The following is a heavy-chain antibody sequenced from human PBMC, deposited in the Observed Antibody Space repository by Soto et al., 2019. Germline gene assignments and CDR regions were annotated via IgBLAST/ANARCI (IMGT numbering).Heavy chain of an antibody. CDR1: GFTFSSYW. J-gene: IGHJ4*02. CDR2: IKQDGSEK. CDR3: ARDGLSFDFWSGYYVVGIDY. V-gene: IGHV3-7*05. D-gene: IGHD3-3*01. Sequence: GGSLRLSCAASGFTFSSYWMSWVRQAPGKGLEWVANIKQDGSEKYYVDSVKGRFTISRDNAKNSLYLQMNSLRAEDTAGYYCARDGLSFDFWSGYYVVGIDYWGQGTLVTVSS.